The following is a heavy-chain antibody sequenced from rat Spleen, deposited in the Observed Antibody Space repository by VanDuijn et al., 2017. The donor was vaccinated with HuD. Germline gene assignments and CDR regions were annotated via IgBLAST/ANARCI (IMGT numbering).Heavy chain of an antibody. D-gene: IGHD1-2*01. Sequence: QVQLKESGPGLVQPSQTLSLTCTVSGFSLSNYGVFWVRQPPGKGLEWMGVIWGNGNANYNSALKSRLSISRETSKSKVFLKRNNLQTEDTSMYFCARSDFSSHYYFDYWGQGVMVTVSS. J-gene: IGHJ2*01. CDR2: IWGNGNA. V-gene: IGHV2S61*01. CDR1: GFSLSNYG. CDR3: ARSDFSSHYYFDY.